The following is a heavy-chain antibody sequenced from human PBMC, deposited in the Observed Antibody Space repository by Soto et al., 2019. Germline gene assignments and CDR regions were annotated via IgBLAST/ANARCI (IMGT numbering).Heavy chain of an antibody. V-gene: IGHV3-23*01. Sequence: EVQLLESGGGLVQPGGSLRLTCAASGFTFGSYGMSWVRQAPGKGLEWVSSLSGSSLTVYYADSVKGRFTISRDNSGNTLVLEMSSLRAEDTAFYYCAKDTRIAARPIGYLDHWGQGTLVTVSS. CDR1: GFTFGSYG. CDR2: LSGSSLTV. CDR3: AKDTRIAARPIGYLDH. J-gene: IGHJ4*02. D-gene: IGHD6-6*01.